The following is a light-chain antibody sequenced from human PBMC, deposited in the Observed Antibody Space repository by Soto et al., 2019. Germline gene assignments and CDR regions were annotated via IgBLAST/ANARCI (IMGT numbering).Light chain of an antibody. CDR3: HQYDSAPLT. J-gene: IGKJ4*01. CDR2: GAS. CDR1: QSVSSSY. Sequence: EIVLTQSPGTLSLSPGDRATLSCRASQSVSSSYLAWYQQKPGQAPRLLIYGASSRATGIPDRFSGSGSGTDFTLTISRLEPEDFAVYYCHQYDSAPLTFVGGTKVEIK. V-gene: IGKV3-20*01.